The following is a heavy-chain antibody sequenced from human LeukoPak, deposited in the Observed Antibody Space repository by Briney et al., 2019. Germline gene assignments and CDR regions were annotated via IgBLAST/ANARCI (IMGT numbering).Heavy chain of an antibody. CDR2: ISSRGNSI. D-gene: IGHD1-26*01. CDR3: ARDPYSGSYGDYYYYYMDV. CDR1: GFTFSSYE. V-gene: IGHV3-48*03. Sequence: GGSLRLSCAASGFTFSSYEMNWVRQAPGKGLAWVSYISSRGNSIYYADSVKGRFTISRDNAKNSLYLQMNSLRAEDTAVYYCARDPYSGSYGDYYYYYMDVWGKGTTVTISS. J-gene: IGHJ6*03.